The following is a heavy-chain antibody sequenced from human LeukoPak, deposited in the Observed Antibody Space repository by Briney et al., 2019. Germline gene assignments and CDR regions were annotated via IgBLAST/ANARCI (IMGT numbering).Heavy chain of an antibody. J-gene: IGHJ4*02. Sequence: GGSLRLSCAASGFTFSNYVMSWVRQAPGKGLEWVSGISGSGDSTYYADSVKGRFTISRDNFKNTLYLQMNSLRVEDTAAYYCAKVRAPSGWFNSDYWGQGTLVTVSS. V-gene: IGHV3-23*01. CDR1: GFTFSNYV. CDR2: ISGSGDST. D-gene: IGHD6-19*01. CDR3: AKVRAPSGWFNSDY.